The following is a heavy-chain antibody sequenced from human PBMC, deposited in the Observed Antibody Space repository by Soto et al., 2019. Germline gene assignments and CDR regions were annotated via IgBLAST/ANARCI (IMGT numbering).Heavy chain of an antibody. CDR2: IYTSGST. CDR1: GGSISSYY. V-gene: IGHV4-4*07. D-gene: IGHD1-26*01. Sequence: SETLSLTCTVSGGSISSYYWSWIRQPAGKGLEWIGRIYTSGSTNYNPSLKSRVTMTVDTSKNQFSLKLSSATAADTAVYYCARSGSYSASFDIWGQGTMVTVSS. CDR3: ARSGSYSASFDI. J-gene: IGHJ3*02.